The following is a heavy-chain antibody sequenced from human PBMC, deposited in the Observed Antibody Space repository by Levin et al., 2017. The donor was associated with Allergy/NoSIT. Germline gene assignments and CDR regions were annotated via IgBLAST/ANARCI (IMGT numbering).Heavy chain of an antibody. CDR3: ATSPWSANYLYYGLDV. Sequence: PKASVKVSCKASGYTFTDYDINWVRQAPGQGLEWMGWVNPSISQTGYSQKFQGRVSMTTDNSKNTAYMELDSLTSDDTAVYYCATSPWSANYLYYGLDVWGQGTTVTVSS. CDR2: VNPSISQT. D-gene: IGHD1-7*01. V-gene: IGHV1-8*01. CDR1: GYTFTDYD. J-gene: IGHJ6*02.